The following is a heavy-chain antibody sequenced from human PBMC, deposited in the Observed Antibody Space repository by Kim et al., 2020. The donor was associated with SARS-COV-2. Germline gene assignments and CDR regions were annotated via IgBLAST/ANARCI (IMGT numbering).Heavy chain of an antibody. J-gene: IGHJ4*02. V-gene: IGHV3-74*01. CDR3: ARRRYTGTYYYFDY. Sequence: YADSVKRRFTIYRDTAKRTLYLQMNGRSAEDTAVYYCARRRYTGTYYYFDYGGQGTLVTVSS. D-gene: IGHD1-26*01.